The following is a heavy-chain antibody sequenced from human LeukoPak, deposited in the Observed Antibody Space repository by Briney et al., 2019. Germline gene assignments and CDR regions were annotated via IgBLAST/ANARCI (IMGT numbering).Heavy chain of an antibody. V-gene: IGHV1-24*01. CDR1: GYTLTELS. CDR2: FDPEDGET. Sequence: ASVKVSCTVSGYTLTELSMHWVRQAPGKGLEWMGGFDPEDGETIYAQKFQGRVTMTEDTSTDTAYMELSSLRSEDTAVYYCATVGIDDYGDYPKYGMDVWGQGTTVTVSS. D-gene: IGHD4-17*01. J-gene: IGHJ6*02. CDR3: ATVGIDDYGDYPKYGMDV.